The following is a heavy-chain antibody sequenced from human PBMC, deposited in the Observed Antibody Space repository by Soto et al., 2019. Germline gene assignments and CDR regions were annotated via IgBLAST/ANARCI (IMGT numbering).Heavy chain of an antibody. CDR3: ARVARTGQYYFDF. CDR1: GDSINFYH. V-gene: IGHV4-59*01. Sequence: QVQLQESGPGLVKPSETLSLPCTVSGDSINFYHWTWIRQPPGKGLEWMGYIYYTGSTNYNPSLKSRVSISVDTSKNQFSLKLSSVTAADTAVYYCARVARTGQYYFDFWGQGALVTVSS. J-gene: IGHJ4*02. CDR2: IYYTGST. D-gene: IGHD1-1*01.